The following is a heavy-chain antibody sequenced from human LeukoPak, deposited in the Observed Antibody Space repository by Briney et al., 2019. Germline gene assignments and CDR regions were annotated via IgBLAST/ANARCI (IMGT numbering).Heavy chain of an antibody. J-gene: IGHJ3*02. D-gene: IGHD4-23*01. Sequence: GESLKISCKGSGYSFTNYWIGWVRQMPGKGLEWMGIIYPGDSDTRYSPSFHGQVTISADKSSSTAYLQWSSLKASDTAMYYCARPRGYGGKYDAFNIWGQGTMVTVSS. V-gene: IGHV5-51*01. CDR3: ARPRGYGGKYDAFNI. CDR2: IYPGDSDT. CDR1: GYSFTNYW.